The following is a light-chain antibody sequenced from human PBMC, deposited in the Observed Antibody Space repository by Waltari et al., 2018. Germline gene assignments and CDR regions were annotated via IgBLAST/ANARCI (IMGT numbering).Light chain of an antibody. J-gene: IGLJ2*01. CDR1: SSDVGGYNY. V-gene: IGLV2-14*01. CDR3: SSYTSVRGVV. CDR2: EVS. Sequence: QSALTQPASVSGSPGQSITISCTGTSSDVGGYNYVSWYQQHPGKAPKLMIYEVSNRTSGVSNRFSGSKSGNPASLTISGLQAEDEADYYCSSYTSVRGVVFGGGTKLTVL.